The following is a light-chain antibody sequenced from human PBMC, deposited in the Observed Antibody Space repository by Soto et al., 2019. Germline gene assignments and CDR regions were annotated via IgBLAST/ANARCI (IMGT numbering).Light chain of an antibody. CDR2: AAS. Sequence: DIQMTQSPSSLSASVGDRVTITCRASQSVSGYLNWYQQKSGKAPNLLIDAASNLQTGVPPRFSGSGSGTDFTLTISDLQFEDFATYFCQQSYIIPRTFGQGTKVEIK. V-gene: IGKV1-39*01. CDR3: QQSYIIPRT. J-gene: IGKJ1*01. CDR1: QSVSGY.